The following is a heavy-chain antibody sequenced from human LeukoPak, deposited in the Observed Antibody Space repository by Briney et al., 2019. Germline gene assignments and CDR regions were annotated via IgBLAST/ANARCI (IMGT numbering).Heavy chain of an antibody. D-gene: IGHD5-24*01. V-gene: IGHV1-46*01. CDR2: ISPSVGST. J-gene: IGHJ5*02. Sequence: ASVKVSCKAFGYTFTSNYMHWVGQAPGQRPEWRGVISPSVGSTTHAQKFQGRVTLTRDMSTSTDYLELSSLRSEDTAVYYCARDNSVRDEAWWFNPWGQGTLVTVSS. CDR3: ARDNSVRDEAWWFNP. CDR1: GYTFTSNY.